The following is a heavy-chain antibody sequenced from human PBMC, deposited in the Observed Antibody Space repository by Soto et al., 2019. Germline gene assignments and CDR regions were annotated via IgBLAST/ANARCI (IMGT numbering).Heavy chain of an antibody. D-gene: IGHD4-4*01. V-gene: IGHV3-7*01. CDR3: ARHSRDSNSAYWTY. CDR1: EFTFSSYW. Sequence: EVQLVESGGGLVQPGGSLRLSCAASEFTFSSYWMSWVRQAPGKGREWVANIKQDGSETSYVDSVKGRFNISRDNAKNSLYLRMNSLRAEDTAVYYCARHSRDSNSAYWTYWGQGTLVTVS. CDR2: IKQDGSET. J-gene: IGHJ4*02.